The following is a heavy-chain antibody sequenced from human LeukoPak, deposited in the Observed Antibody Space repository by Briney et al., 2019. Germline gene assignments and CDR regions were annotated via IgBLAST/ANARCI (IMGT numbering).Heavy chain of an antibody. CDR1: GYTFTSYD. CDR3: AAYYDILTDAFDI. CDR2: MNPNSGNT. V-gene: IGHV1-8*01. D-gene: IGHD3-9*01. Sequence: GASVKVSCEAPGYTFTSYDINWVRQATGQGLEWMGWMNPNSGNTGYAQKFQGRVTMTRNTSISTAYMELSSLRSEDTAVYYCAAYYDILTDAFDIWGQGTMVTVSS. J-gene: IGHJ3*02.